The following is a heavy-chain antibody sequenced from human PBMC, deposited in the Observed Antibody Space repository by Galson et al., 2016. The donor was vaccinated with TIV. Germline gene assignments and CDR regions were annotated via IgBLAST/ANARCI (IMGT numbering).Heavy chain of an antibody. D-gene: IGHD3-3*02. CDR1: GGTFNSYD. Sequence: SVKVSCKASGGTFNSYDISWLRQVPGQGFEWMGRINPAVGLTKYAQRFQGRITITAAYMELSSLRSEDTAVYYCSSASHLVLTVHHYWGQGTRVTVSS. CDR3: SSASHLVLTVHHY. CDR2: INPAVGLT. J-gene: IGHJ4*02. V-gene: IGHV1-69*04.